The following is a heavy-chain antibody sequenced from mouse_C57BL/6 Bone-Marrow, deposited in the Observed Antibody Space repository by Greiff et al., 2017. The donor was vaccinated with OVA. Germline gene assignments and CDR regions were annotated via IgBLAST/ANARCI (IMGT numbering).Heavy chain of an antibody. CDR1: GFTFNTYA. Sequence: EVKLVESGGGLVQPKGSLKLSCAASGFTFNTYAMHWVRQAPGQGLEWVARIRSNSSNYATYYAVSVKDRFTISRDDSQSMLYLQMNNLKTEDTAMYYCVRDCDVGWFAYWGQGTLVTVSA. CDR2: IRSNSSNYAT. V-gene: IGHV10-3*01. CDR3: VRDCDVGWFAY. J-gene: IGHJ3*01.